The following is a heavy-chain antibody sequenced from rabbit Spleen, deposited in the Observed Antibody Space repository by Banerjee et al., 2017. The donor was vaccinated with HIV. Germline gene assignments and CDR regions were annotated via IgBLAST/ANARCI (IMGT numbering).Heavy chain of an antibody. Sequence: QSLEESGGDLVKPGASLTLTCTASGVSFSSSSYMCWVRQAPGKGLEWIACIDSGSSGFTYFATWAKGRFTISKTSSTTVTLQMTRLTAADTATYFCARGSALMTMVITGYYLTLWGPGTLVTVS. J-gene: IGHJ4*01. CDR1: GVSFSSSSY. CDR2: IDSGSSGFT. D-gene: IGHD2-1*01. CDR3: ARGSALMTMVITGYYLTL. V-gene: IGHV1S40*01.